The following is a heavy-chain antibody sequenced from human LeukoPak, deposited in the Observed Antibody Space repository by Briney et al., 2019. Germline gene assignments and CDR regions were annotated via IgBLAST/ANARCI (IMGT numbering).Heavy chain of an antibody. CDR2: INPNSGGT. CDR1: GYTFTDYY. Sequence: GASVKVSRKASGYTFTDYYIHWVRQAPGQGLEWMGWINPNSGGTNYTQKFQGRVTMTRDTSISTAYMELSRLRSDDTAVYYCARAKWVQLWSPFDYWGQGTLVTVSS. J-gene: IGHJ4*02. V-gene: IGHV1-2*02. D-gene: IGHD5-18*01. CDR3: ARAKWVQLWSPFDY.